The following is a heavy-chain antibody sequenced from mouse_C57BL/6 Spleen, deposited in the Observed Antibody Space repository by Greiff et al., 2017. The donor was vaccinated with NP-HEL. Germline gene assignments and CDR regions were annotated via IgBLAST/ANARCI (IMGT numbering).Heavy chain of an antibody. CDR3: ARFRTAQAYFDY. Sequence: LQESGPELVKPGASVKISCKASGYAFSSSWMNWVKQRPGKGLEWIGRIYPGDGDTNYNGKFKGKATLTEDKSSSTAYMQLSSLTSEDSAVYFCARFRTAQAYFDYWGQGTTLTVSS. CDR1: GYAFSSSW. D-gene: IGHD3-2*02. J-gene: IGHJ2*01. V-gene: IGHV1-82*01. CDR2: IYPGDGDT.